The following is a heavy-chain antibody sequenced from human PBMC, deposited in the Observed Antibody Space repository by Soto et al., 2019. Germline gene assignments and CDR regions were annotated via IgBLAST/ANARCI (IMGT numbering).Heavy chain of an antibody. Sequence: EVQLVESGGGLVKPGGSLRLSCAASGFTFSSYSMNWVRQAPGKGLEWVSSISSSSSSIYYADSVKGRFTISRDNAKNSLYLQMNSLRAEDTAVYYCARDYCSGGSCYSVGADYWGQGTLVTVSS. V-gene: IGHV3-21*01. CDR3: ARDYCSGGSCYSVGADY. J-gene: IGHJ4*02. D-gene: IGHD2-15*01. CDR2: ISSSSSSI. CDR1: GFTFSSYS.